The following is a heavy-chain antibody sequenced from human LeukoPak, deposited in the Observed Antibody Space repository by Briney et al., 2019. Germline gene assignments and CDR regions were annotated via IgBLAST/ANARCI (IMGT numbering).Heavy chain of an antibody. D-gene: IGHD3-10*01. CDR3: ARGRNTMVRGVIDDY. CDR1: GYTFTSYD. J-gene: IGHJ4*02. V-gene: IGHV1-8*01. Sequence: ASVKVSCKASGYTFTSYDINWVRQATGQGLEWVGWMNPNSGNTGYAQKFQGRVTMTRNTSISTAYMELSSLRSEDTAVYYCARGRNTMVRGVIDDYWGQGTLVTVSS. CDR2: MNPNSGNT.